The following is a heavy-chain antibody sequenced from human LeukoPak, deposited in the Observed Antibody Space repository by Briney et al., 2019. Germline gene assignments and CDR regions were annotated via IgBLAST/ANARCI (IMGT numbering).Heavy chain of an antibody. V-gene: IGHV3-7*01. CDR2: IKHDGSGK. CDR1: GFTFSSYW. CDR3: AVFNRGYFDY. J-gene: IGHJ4*02. Sequence: GGSLRLSCAASGFTFSSYWMSWVRQAPGKGLEWVANIKHDGSGKYYVDSVKGRFTISRDNAKNSLYLQMNSLRAEDTAVYYCAVFNRGYFDYWGQGTLVTVSS.